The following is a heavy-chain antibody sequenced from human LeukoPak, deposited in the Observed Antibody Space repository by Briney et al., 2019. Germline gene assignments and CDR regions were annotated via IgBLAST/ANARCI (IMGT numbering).Heavy chain of an antibody. CDR1: GFTFSSYG. Sequence: GRSLRLSCAASGFTFSSYGMHWVRQAPGKRLEWVAVISYEGSNKYYADSVKGRFTISRDNSKNTLFLQMNSLRAEDSAVYHCAKHSQWLGHLDYWGQGTLVTVSS. CDR3: AKHSQWLGHLDY. V-gene: IGHV3-30*18. J-gene: IGHJ4*02. CDR2: ISYEGSNK. D-gene: IGHD6-19*01.